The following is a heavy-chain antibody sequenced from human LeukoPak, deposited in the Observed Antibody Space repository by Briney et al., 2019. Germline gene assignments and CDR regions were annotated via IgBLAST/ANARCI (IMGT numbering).Heavy chain of an antibody. CDR1: GGSISSGSYY. CDR3: ARALTIFGVVPPGY. Sequence: SQTLSLTCTVSGGSISSGSYYWSWIRQPAGKGLEWIGRIYTSGSTNYNPSLKSRVTISVDTSKNQFSLKLSSVTAADTAVYYCARALTIFGVVPPGYGGQGTLVTVSS. D-gene: IGHD3-3*01. V-gene: IGHV4-61*02. CDR2: IYTSGST. J-gene: IGHJ4*02.